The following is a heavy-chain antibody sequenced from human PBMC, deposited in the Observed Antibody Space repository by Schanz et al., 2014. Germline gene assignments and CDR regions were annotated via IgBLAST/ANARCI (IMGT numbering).Heavy chain of an antibody. D-gene: IGHD3-10*01. V-gene: IGHV3-23*04. J-gene: IGHJ4*02. CDR1: GFTFRSYP. CDR2: ISASGGST. CDR3: AKDSYGSGNNYTY. Sequence: EVQLVESGGGLVQPGGSLRLSCAASGFTFRSYPMSWVRQAPGKGLEWVSAISASGGSTYYADSVKGRFTISRDNSKNTNYVRFNSLTVENTAVYDCAKDSYGSGNNYTYWGRGALVSVSS.